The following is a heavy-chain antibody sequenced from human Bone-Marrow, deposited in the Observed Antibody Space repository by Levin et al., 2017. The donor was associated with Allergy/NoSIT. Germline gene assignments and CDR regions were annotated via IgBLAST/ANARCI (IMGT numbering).Heavy chain of an antibody. Sequence: SETLSLTCTVSGGSISSGDYYWSWIRPPPGKGLEWIGYIYYSGSTYYNPSLKSRVTISVDTSKNQFSLKLSSVTAADTAVYYCARVRWNCSGGSCYSRGGFDYWGQGTLVTVSS. CDR2: IYYSGST. D-gene: IGHD2-15*01. CDR3: ARVRWNCSGGSCYSRGGFDY. CDR1: GGSISSGDYY. J-gene: IGHJ4*02. V-gene: IGHV4-30-4*01.